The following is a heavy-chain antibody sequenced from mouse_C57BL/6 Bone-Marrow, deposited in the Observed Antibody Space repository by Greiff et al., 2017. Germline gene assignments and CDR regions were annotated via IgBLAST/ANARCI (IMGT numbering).Heavy chain of an antibody. D-gene: IGHD2-12*01. J-gene: IGHJ2*01. CDR1: GFTFSDYY. CDR2: INYDGSST. V-gene: IGHV5-16*01. CDR3: ARDRAYYSIFDY. Sequence: VQLKESEGGLVQPGSSMKLSCTASGFTFSDYYMAWVRQVPEKGLEWVANINYDGSSTYYLDSLKSRFIISRDNAKNILYLQMSSLKSEDTATDYCARDRAYYSIFDYWGQGTTLTVSS.